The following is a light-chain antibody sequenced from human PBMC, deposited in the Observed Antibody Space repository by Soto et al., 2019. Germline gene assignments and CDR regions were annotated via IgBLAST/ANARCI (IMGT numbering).Light chain of an antibody. Sequence: QPASVSGSPGQSITISCTGTSSDVGNYNLVSWYQQHPGKAPKLMIYEGSRRPSGVSNRFSGSKSGNAASLTISGLQAEDEADYYCCSYASDSTYVFGSGTKLTVL. CDR2: EGS. V-gene: IGLV2-23*01. CDR1: SSDVGNYNL. J-gene: IGLJ1*01. CDR3: CSYASDSTYV.